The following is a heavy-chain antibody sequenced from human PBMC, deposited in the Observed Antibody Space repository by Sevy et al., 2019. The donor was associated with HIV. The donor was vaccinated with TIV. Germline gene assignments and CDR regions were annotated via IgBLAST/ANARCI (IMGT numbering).Heavy chain of an antibody. Sequence: GGYLRLSCAASGFTFSSYAMSWVRQAPGKGLEWVSAISGSGGSTYYADSVKGRFTISRDNSKNTLYLQMNSLRAEDTAVYYCAKPGIAVGGVDVWGQGTTVTVSS. CDR3: AKPGIAVGGVDV. V-gene: IGHV3-23*01. D-gene: IGHD6-19*01. CDR1: GFTFSSYA. CDR2: ISGSGGST. J-gene: IGHJ6*02.